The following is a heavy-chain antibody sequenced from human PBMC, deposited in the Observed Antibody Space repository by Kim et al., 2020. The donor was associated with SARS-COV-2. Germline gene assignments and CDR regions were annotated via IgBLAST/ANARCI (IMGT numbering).Heavy chain of an antibody. D-gene: IGHD3-22*01. CDR2: ISSSSSYI. J-gene: IGHJ4*02. CDR3: ASHFETWYYYDSSGYYYFDY. V-gene: IGHV3-21*01. Sequence: GGSLRLSCAASGFTFSSYSMNWVRQAPGKGLEWVSSISSSSSYIYYADSVKGRFTISRDNAKNSLYLQMNSLRAEDTAVYYCASHFETWYYYDSSGYYYFDYWGQGTLVTVSS. CDR1: GFTFSSYS.